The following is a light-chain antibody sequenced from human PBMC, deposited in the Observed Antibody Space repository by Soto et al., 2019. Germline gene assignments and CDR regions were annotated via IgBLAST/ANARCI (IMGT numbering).Light chain of an antibody. CDR3: QSYDTSLSVV. V-gene: IGLV1-40*01. Sequence: QSVLTQPPSVSGAPGQRVTISCTGSSSNIGAGYDVHWYQQLPGTAPKLLMYANSNRPSGVPDRFSGSKSGTSASLAITGLQAEDEADYYCQSYDTSLSVVFGGGTKLPVL. CDR1: SSNIGAGYD. CDR2: ANS. J-gene: IGLJ2*01.